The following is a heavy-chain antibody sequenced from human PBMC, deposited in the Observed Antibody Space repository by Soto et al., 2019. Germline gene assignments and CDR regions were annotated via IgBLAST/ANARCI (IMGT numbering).Heavy chain of an antibody. D-gene: IGHD7-27*01. CDR1: GYIFSNAW. J-gene: IGHJ3*02. Sequence: ESGGGLVKPGGSLRLSCAASGYIFSNAWMTWVRQAPGKGLEWVGRIKSKSDGETTNYAPPVKGRFTISRDDSKNTVYLQMDSLKTEDTAMYYCKATGDDAFDIWGQGTMVTVSS. V-gene: IGHV3-15*01. CDR2: IKSKSDGETT. CDR3: KATGDDAFDI.